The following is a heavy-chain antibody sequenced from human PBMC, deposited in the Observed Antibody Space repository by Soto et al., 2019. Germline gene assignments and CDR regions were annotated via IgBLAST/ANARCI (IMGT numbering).Heavy chain of an antibody. J-gene: IGHJ4*02. CDR3: ARVSRSGYYPKY. CDR1: GFTFSSYG. D-gene: IGHD3-3*01. V-gene: IGHV3-33*01. Sequence: GGSLRLSCAASGFTFSSYGLHWFRQAPGKGLEWVAVIWYDGSKKYYADSVKGRFTISRDNSKNTLYLQMNSLRAEDTAVYYCARVSRSGYYPKYWGQGTLVTAPQ. CDR2: IWYDGSKK.